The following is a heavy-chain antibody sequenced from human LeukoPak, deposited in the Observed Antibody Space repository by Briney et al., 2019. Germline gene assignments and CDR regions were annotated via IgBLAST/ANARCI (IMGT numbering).Heavy chain of an antibody. D-gene: IGHD2-2*01. Sequence: GGSLRLSCVASGFTFSSYWMHWVRQDPRKGLVWVSRINGDGRNINYADSVRGRFTISRDNAKNTLYLQMKTLRVEDMALYYCAKARYSFTSSSVFDYWGQGALVTVSS. CDR2: INGDGRNI. J-gene: IGHJ4*02. CDR1: GFTFSSYW. V-gene: IGHV3-74*01. CDR3: AKARYSFTSSSVFDY.